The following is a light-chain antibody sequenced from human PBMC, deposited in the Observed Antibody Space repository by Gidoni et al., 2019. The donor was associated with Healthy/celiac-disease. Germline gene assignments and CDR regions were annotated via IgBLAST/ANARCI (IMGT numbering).Light chain of an antibody. CDR1: QSLLHSNGYNY. CDR3: MQGVYT. J-gene: IGKJ2*01. CDR2: LGS. V-gene: IGKV2-28*01. Sequence: IGLAQYPLSLPVTPGEPASISCRSSQSLLHSNGYNYLDWYLQKPGQSPQLLIYLGSNRASGVPDRFSGSGSGTDFTVKISRGEAEDVGVYYCMQGVYTFGQGTKLEIK.